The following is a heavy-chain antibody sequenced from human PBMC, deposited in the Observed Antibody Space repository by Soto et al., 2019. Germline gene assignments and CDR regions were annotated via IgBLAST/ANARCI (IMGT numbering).Heavy chain of an antibody. V-gene: IGHV3-49*03. J-gene: IGHJ4*02. CDR2: IRSKAYGGTT. CDR3: TRLPITLGATTPLYYFDY. D-gene: IGHD1-26*01. CDR1: GFTFGDYA. Sequence: GGSLRLSCRSSGFTFGDYAMSLFRQAPGKGLEWVGFIRSKAYGGTTEYAVSVKGRFTISRDDSKSIAYLQMNSLKTEDTAVYYCTRLPITLGATTPLYYFDYWGQGTLVTVSS.